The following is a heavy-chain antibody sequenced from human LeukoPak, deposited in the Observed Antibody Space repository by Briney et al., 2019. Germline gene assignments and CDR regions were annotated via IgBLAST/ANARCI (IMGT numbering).Heavy chain of an antibody. Sequence: SETLSLTCTVSGCSISPLYWGWIRQAPGKGLEFIGYIYYSGSTNFNPSLKSRVTLSVDTSKSQISLKLTSVTAADTAVYYCARGGVAAKYYFDFWGQGTLVTVSS. CDR3: ARGGVAAKYYFDF. V-gene: IGHV4-59*11. CDR2: IYYSGST. D-gene: IGHD3-10*01. J-gene: IGHJ4*02. CDR1: GCSISPLY.